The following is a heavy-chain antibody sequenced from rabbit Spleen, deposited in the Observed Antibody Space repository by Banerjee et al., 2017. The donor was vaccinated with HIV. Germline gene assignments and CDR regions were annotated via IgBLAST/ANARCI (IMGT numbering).Heavy chain of an antibody. CDR3: ATNHYTGDFNL. J-gene: IGHJ4*01. D-gene: IGHD4-1*01. V-gene: IGHV1S45*01. CDR2: IYTGSDNT. CDR1: GFSFSSGYD. Sequence: QEQLVEYGGDLVQPEGSLTLTCTASGFSFSSGYDMCWVRQAPGKGLEWIGCIYTGSDNTYYASWAKGRFTISKTSSTTVTLEMTSLTAADTATYFCATNHYTGDFNLWGPGTLVTVS.